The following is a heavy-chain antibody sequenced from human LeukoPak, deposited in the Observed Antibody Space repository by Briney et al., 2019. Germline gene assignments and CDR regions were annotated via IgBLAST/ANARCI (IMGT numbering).Heavy chain of an antibody. V-gene: IGHV1-2*02. CDR2: INPNSGGT. CDR3: ARASPRITMIVVVDAFDV. D-gene: IGHD3-22*01. CDR1: GYTFTGYY. J-gene: IGHJ3*01. Sequence: ASVKVSCKASGYTFTGYYMHWVRQAPGQGLEWMGWINPNSGGTNYAQKFQGRVTMTRDTSISTAYMELSRLRSDDTAVYYCARASPRITMIVVVDAFDVWGQGTMVTVSS.